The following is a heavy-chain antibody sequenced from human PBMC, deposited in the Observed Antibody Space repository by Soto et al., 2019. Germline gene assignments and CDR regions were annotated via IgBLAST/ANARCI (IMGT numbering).Heavy chain of an antibody. J-gene: IGHJ4*02. CDR1: GGSISSGGYY. CDR3: ARPPRD. V-gene: IGHV4-31*03. CDR2: IYYSGST. Sequence: QVQLQESGPGLVKPSQTLSLTCTVSGGSISSGGYYWSWIRQHPGKGLEWLGYIYYSGSTYYNPSPXSXXNISVATSKNQFPLKLSSVTAADTAVYYCARPPRDWGQGTPVTVSS.